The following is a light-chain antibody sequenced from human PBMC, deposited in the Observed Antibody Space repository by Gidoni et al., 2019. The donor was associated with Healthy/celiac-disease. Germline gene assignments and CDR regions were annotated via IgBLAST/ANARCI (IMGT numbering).Light chain of an antibody. Sequence: DPVSITCRASQGISSYLAWYQQKPGKAPKLLIYAASTLQSGVPSRFSGSGSGTEFTLTISSLQPEDFATYYCQQLNSYPPWTFGQGTKVEIK. CDR1: QGISSY. CDR3: QQLNSYPPWT. J-gene: IGKJ1*01. CDR2: AAS. V-gene: IGKV1-9*01.